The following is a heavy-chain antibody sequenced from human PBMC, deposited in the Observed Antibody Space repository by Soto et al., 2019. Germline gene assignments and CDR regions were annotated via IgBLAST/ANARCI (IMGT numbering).Heavy chain of an antibody. CDR3: AREGSSSPEYFDF. D-gene: IGHD2-15*01. Sequence: SETLSLTCSVYGGSISSDDYYWTWSRQPPGEGLEWIGYIYYTGRTSSTPSLESRVTISIDTSKNQFSLKLSSVSAADTAVYYCAREGSSSPEYFDFWGPGTLVTVS. CDR1: GGSISSDDYY. V-gene: IGHV4-30-4*01. J-gene: IGHJ4*02. CDR2: IYYTGRT.